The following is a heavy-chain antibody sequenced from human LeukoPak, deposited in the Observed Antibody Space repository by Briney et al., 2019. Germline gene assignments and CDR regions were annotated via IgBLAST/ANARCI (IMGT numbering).Heavy chain of an antibody. Sequence: ASVKVSCKTSGYSENFYGITWVRQVAGQGLEWMGWISAQHGQAEYAPNSQDRVTMTTDTYTNTAYVELKSLRSDDTAVYYCAGSLGYCTSNVCYLKYWGQGTLVTVSS. V-gene: IGHV1-18*04. CDR3: AGSLGYCTSNVCYLKY. CDR2: ISAQHGQA. CDR1: GYSENFYG. D-gene: IGHD2-8*01. J-gene: IGHJ4*02.